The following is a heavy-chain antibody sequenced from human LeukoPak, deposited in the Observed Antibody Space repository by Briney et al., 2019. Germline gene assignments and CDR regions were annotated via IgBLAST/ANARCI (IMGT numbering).Heavy chain of an antibody. V-gene: IGHV3-23*01. D-gene: IGHD6-19*01. J-gene: IGHJ4*02. CDR3: AKEQMHRAVDYFDY. CDR2: TSGSGGST. CDR1: GFTFSSYA. Sequence: PGASLGLSCAAPGFTFSSYAMSWVRQAPGKGLEWVSATSGSGGSTYYADSVKGRFTISRDNSKNTLYLQMNSLRAEDTAVYYCAKEQMHRAVDYFDYWGQGTLVTVSS.